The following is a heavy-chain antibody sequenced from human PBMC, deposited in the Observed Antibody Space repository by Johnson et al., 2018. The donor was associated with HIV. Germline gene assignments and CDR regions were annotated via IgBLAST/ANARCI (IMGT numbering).Heavy chain of an antibody. D-gene: IGHD6-13*01. CDR3: ARERIAAAGLDAFDI. CDR1: GFTFSSYG. V-gene: IGHV3-33*01. Sequence: QVQLVESGGGVVQPGRSLRLSCAASGFTFSSYGMHWVRQAPGKGLEWVAVIWYDGSNKYYADSVKGRFTISRDNSKNTLYLKMNSLRAEDTAVYYCARERIAAAGLDAFDIWGQGTMVTVSS. CDR2: IWYDGSNK. J-gene: IGHJ3*02.